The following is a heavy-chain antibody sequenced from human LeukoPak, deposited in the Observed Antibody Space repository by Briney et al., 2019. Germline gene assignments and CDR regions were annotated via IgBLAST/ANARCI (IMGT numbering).Heavy chain of an antibody. V-gene: IGHV4-34*01. CDR3: ARVRSSWYFDY. D-gene: IGHD6-13*01. CDR1: GGSSSGYY. J-gene: IGHJ4*02. CDR2: INHSGST. Sequence: SETLSLTCAVYGGSSSGYYWSWIRQPPGKGLEWIGEINHSGSTNYNPSLKSRVTISVDTSKTQFSLKLSSVTAADTAVYYCARVRSSWYFDYWGQGTLVTVSS.